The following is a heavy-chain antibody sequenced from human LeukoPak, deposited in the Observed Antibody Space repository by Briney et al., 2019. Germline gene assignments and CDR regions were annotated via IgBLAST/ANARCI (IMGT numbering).Heavy chain of an antibody. J-gene: IGHJ4*02. CDR1: GFTFSSYA. CDR3: VRDGMAVAGTAPLDY. V-gene: IGHV3-64D*09. Sequence: GGSLTLFCSASGFTFSSYAIHWVRQAPGKGLEYVSAISGSGDITYYADSVKGRFTISRDNSKNTLYLQMSSLTPEDAAVYYCVRDGMAVAGTAPLDYWAQGILVTVSS. D-gene: IGHD6-19*01. CDR2: ISGSGDIT.